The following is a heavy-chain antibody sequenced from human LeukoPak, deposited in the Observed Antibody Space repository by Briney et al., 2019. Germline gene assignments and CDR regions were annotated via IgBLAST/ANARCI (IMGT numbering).Heavy chain of an antibody. CDR2: IIPIFGTA. J-gene: IGHJ6*03. V-gene: IGHV1-69*05. CDR1: GGTFSSYA. D-gene: IGHD4-23*01. Sequence: SVKVSCKASGGTFSSYAISWVRQAPGQGLEWMGRIIPIFGTANYAQKFQGRVTMTTDTSTSTAYMELRSLRSDDTAVYYCARNSYYYYYMDVWGKGTTVTVSS. CDR3: ARNSYYYYYMDV.